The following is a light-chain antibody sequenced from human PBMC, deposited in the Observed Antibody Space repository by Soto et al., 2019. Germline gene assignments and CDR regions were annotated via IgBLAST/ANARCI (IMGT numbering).Light chain of an antibody. CDR3: QQDDGDRWT. V-gene: IGKV1-5*03. Sequence: IPITQSPSILSASVEDRVTITSWASQSISSWLPWYQQKPGKAPKILIYKASSLESGVPSGFSGSGSGTEFTLTISILQPEDFATYSCQQDDGDRWTCGQGTKG. CDR2: KAS. J-gene: IGKJ1*01. CDR1: QSISSW.